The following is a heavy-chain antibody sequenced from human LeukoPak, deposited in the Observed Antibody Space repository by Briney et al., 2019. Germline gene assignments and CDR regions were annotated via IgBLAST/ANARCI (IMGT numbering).Heavy chain of an antibody. V-gene: IGHV1-18*01. CDR3: ARVDLGWLLFVSGNWFDP. CDR2: ISAYNGNT. J-gene: IGHJ5*02. Sequence: GASVKVSCKASGYTFTSYGISWVRQAPGQGLEWMGWISAYNGNTNYAQKLQGRVTMTTDTSTSTAYMELRSLRSDDTAVYYCARVDLGWLLFVSGNWFDPWGQGTLVTVSS. CDR1: GYTFTSYG. D-gene: IGHD3-3*01.